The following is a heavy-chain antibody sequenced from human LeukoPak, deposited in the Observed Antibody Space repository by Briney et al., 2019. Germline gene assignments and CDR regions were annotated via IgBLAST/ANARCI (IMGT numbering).Heavy chain of an antibody. CDR2: IKQDGNEK. V-gene: IGHV3-7*05. CDR1: GFTFSNYW. CDR3: ARGLRGDHFDF. J-gene: IGHJ4*02. Sequence: GGSLRPSCAASGFTFSNYWMTWVRQAPGKGLEWVANIKQDGNEKYYVDSVKGRFTISRDSAESSLYLQMNSLRAEDTAAYYCARGLRGDHFDFWGQGTLVTVSS. D-gene: IGHD6-25*01.